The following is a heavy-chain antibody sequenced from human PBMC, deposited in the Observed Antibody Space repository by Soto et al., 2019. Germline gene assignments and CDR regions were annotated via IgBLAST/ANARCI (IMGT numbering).Heavy chain of an antibody. CDR2: IRAYNGNT. Sequence: QVQLVQSGAEVKKPGASVKVSCKASGYSFTRYYINWVRQAPGQGLEWRGWIRAYNGNTHYEEKLQGRVTLTTDTSTSTAYMELRSLRSDDTAVYFCAIGGQADFLGDYWGQGTLFTLSS. CDR3: AIGGQADFLGDY. D-gene: IGHD3-3*01. V-gene: IGHV1-18*01. CDR1: GYSFTRYY. J-gene: IGHJ4*02.